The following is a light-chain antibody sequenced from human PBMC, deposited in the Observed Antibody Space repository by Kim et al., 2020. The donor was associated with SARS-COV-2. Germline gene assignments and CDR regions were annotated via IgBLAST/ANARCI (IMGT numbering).Light chain of an antibody. J-gene: IGLJ2*01. CDR2: ADH. CDR3: QVWDNTTYVV. CDR1: KLGDKY. V-gene: IGLV3-1*01. Sequence: VSPGQTATIICSGDKLGDKYVSWYQQKPGRSPGLVIYADHKRPSRIPERFSGSNAGNTATLTISATLALDEADYYCQVWDNTTYVVFGGGTQLTVL.